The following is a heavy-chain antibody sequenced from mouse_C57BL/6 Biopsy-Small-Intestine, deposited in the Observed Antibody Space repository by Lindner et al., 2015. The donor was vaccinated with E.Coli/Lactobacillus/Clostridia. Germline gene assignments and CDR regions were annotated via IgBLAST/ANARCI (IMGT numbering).Heavy chain of an antibody. CDR2: INPYNDGT. J-gene: IGHJ2*01. V-gene: IGHV1-14*01. D-gene: IGHD2-3*01. CDR3: ARSWLLRFAF. CDR1: KNTFNNYV. Sequence: VQLQESGPELVKPGASVKMSCKASKNTFNNYVMHWVKQKPRQGLEWIGYINPYNDGTKYNEKFKGKATLTADKSSSTAYMQLSNLTSEDSAVYFCARSWLLRFAFWGQGTTLTVSS.